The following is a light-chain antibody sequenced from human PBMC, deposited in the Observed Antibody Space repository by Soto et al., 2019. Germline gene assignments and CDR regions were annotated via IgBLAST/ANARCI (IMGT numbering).Light chain of an antibody. CDR3: QQRSNWPIT. Sequence: EIVMTQSPVTLSVSPGERATLSCRASQSVTSNLAWYQQKPGQAPRLLIYDTSNRATGIPARFRGSGSGTDFTLTISSLEPEDFALYYCQQRSNWPITFGQGTRLE. CDR1: QSVTSN. V-gene: IGKV3-11*01. CDR2: DTS. J-gene: IGKJ5*01.